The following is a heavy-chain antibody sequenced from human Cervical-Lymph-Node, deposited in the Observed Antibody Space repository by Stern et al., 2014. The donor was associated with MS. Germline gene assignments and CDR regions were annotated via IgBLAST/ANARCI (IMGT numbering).Heavy chain of an antibody. J-gene: IGHJ4*02. CDR3: ARQRYFDY. CDR1: GYTFTSYW. Sequence: EVQLVESGPEVKRPGESLKISCPASGYTFTSYWIGWVRPMPGKGREWIAIHFPGGSDIRYSPSFQGQVPISANKSSSTAYVQWNTLKASDTAIYYCARQRYFDYWGQGTLVTVSS. CDR2: HFPGGSDI. V-gene: IGHV5-51*01.